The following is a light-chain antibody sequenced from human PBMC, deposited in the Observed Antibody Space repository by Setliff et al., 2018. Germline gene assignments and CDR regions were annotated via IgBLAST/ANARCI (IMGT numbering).Light chain of an antibody. V-gene: IGLV2-23*02. Sequence: QSVLTQPASVSGSPGQSITISCTGTYSDVGKYNLVSWYQQHPGKAPKLILYDFTTRPSGVSDRFSGSKSANTASLTISGLQAEDEADYYCCSYAGSSTFVFGGGTKAT. J-gene: IGLJ1*01. CDR3: CSYAGSSTFV. CDR1: YSDVGKYNL. CDR2: DFT.